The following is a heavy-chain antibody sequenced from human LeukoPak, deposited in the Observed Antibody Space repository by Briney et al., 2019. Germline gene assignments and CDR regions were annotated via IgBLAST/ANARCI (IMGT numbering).Heavy chain of an antibody. CDR1: GGSISNTDSY. D-gene: IGHD5-18*01. Sequence: SETLSLTCTVSGGSISNTDSYWGWVRQPPGKGLEWIGSITYSGSTYYNPPLRSRVTISIDTSKNQFSLKLTSVTAAGTAVYYCARPSRGSGFNYGYSGYFDYWGQGTLVTVSS. CDR3: ARPSRGSGFNYGYSGYFDY. CDR2: ITYSGST. J-gene: IGHJ4*02. V-gene: IGHV4-39*01.